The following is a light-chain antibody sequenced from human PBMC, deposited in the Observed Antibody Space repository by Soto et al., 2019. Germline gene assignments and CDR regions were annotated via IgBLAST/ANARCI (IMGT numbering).Light chain of an antibody. CDR1: QSVSSN. J-gene: IGKJ2*01. V-gene: IGKV3-15*01. CDR3: QHYCNWPYT. CDR2: DAS. Sequence: EIVMTQSPATLSVSPGERATLSCRASQSVSSNLAWYRQKPGQAPRLLIYDASTRATGISARFSGSGSGTEFTLSISSLQSEDFAVYYCQHYCNWPYTFGQGTKLEIK.